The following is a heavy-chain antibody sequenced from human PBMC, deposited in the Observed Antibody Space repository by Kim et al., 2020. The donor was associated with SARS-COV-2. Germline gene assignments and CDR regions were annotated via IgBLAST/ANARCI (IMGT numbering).Heavy chain of an antibody. Sequence: SETLSLICTVSGYSISSGYYWGWIRQPPGKGLEWIGSIYHSGSTYYNPSLKSRVTISVDTSKNQFSLKLSSVTAADTAVYYCARGLRIAVGSLAYGYWG. D-gene: IGHD6-19*01. J-gene: IGHJ4*01. CDR3: ARGLRIAVGSLAYGY. CDR2: IYHSGST. V-gene: IGHV4-38-2*02. CDR1: GYSISSGYY.